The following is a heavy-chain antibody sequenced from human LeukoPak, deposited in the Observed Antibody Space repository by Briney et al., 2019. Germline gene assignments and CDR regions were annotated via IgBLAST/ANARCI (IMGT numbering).Heavy chain of an antibody. Sequence: SETLSLTCTVSGGSISSYYWSWIRQPPGKGLEWIGYIYYSGSTNYNPSLKSRVTISVDTSKNQFSLKLSSVTAADTAVYYCARAYCGGDCYSLDYWGQGTLVTVSS. CDR2: IYYSGST. CDR1: GGSISSYY. J-gene: IGHJ4*02. D-gene: IGHD2-21*02. V-gene: IGHV4-59*12. CDR3: ARAYCGGDCYSLDY.